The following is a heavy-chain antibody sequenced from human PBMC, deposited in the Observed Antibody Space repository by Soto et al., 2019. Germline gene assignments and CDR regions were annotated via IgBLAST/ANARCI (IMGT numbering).Heavy chain of an antibody. CDR1: GYSISSGYY. J-gene: IGHJ4*02. CDR3: ARDSRDGYYDFWSGYFSFDGWRIDY. D-gene: IGHD3-3*01. CDR2: TYHSGST. V-gene: IGHV4-38-2*02. Sequence: SETLSLTCAVSGYSISSGYYWGWIRQPPGKGLEWIGSTYHSGSTYYNPSLKSRVTISVDTSKNQFSLKLSSVTAADTAVYYCARDSRDGYYDFWSGYFSFDGWRIDYWGQGTLVTVSS.